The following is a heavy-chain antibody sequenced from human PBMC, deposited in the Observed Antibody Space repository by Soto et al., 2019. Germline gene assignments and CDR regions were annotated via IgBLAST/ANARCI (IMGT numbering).Heavy chain of an antibody. CDR3: AREMADYHGSGMSIAFDI. J-gene: IGHJ3*02. D-gene: IGHD3-10*01. CDR2: IYWNDAN. CDR1: WFSLTTPGVC. V-gene: IGHV2-5*01. Sequence: QITLKESGPPLVKPTQTLTLTCTFSWFSLTTPGVCVGWFRQPPGKALECLAVIYWNDANRYSPSLRSRLTLSKDTSKNPVVATMTNLDPVDTAAYYCAREMADYHGSGMSIAFDIWGQGTMVTVSS.